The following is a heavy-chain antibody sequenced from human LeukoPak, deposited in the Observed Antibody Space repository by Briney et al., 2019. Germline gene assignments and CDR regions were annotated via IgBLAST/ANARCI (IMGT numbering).Heavy chain of an antibody. J-gene: IGHJ6*03. Sequence: GSSVKVSCKASGRTFSSYAISWVRQAPGQVLAWMGGNIPIFGTANYAQKLQGRVTITTDESTSTAYMELSSLRSEDTAVYYCARDQGEIAAAGTRPTHGPPMYYYYYYMDVWGKGTTVTVSS. CDR2: NIPIFGTA. D-gene: IGHD6-13*01. CDR1: GRTFSSYA. CDR3: ARDQGEIAAAGTRPTHGPPMYYYYYYMDV. V-gene: IGHV1-69*05.